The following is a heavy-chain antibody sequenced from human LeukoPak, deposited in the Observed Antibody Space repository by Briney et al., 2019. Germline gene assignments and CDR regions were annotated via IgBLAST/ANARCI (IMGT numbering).Heavy chain of an antibody. V-gene: IGHV4-59*01. CDR2: IHESGST. J-gene: IGHJ4*02. Sequence: SETLSLTCTVSGGSISNYYWSWIRQPPGKELEWIGYIHESGSTNYKPSLKSRVSISVDTSKNQFSLKLRSVTAADTAVYYCARGSCSSRSCYDFDNWGQGTLVTVSS. CDR1: GGSISNYY. D-gene: IGHD2-2*01. CDR3: ARGSCSSRSCYDFDN.